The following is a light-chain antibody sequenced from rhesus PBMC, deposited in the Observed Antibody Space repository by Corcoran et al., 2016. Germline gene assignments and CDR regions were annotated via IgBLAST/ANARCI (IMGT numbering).Light chain of an antibody. V-gene: IGKV1-22*01. CDR3: QQYTSRPYS. J-gene: IGKJ2*01. Sequence: DIQMTQSPSSLSASVGDTVTITCRASQGISTWLAWYQQKPGKAPKVLNYKASSLQSGVPARFSGSGPGTDFTLTISSLQSEDFATYYCQQYTSRPYSFGQGTKVEIK. CDR1: QGISTW. CDR2: KAS.